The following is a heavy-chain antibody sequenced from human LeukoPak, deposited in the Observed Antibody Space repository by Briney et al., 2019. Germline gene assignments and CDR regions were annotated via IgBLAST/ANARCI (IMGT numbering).Heavy chain of an antibody. J-gene: IGHJ4*02. CDR2: VRIGGTGPDK. D-gene: IGHD4-23*01. Sequence: GGSLRLSCAASGFTFTSYNMHWVRQAPGKGLEWVAFVRIGGTGPDKSYADSVKGRFTISRDNSKNTVHLQMNSLRSEDTAVYYCAKDGGGGNSYFDYWGQGTLVTVSS. CDR3: AKDGGGGNSYFDY. V-gene: IGHV3-30*02. CDR1: GFTFTSYN.